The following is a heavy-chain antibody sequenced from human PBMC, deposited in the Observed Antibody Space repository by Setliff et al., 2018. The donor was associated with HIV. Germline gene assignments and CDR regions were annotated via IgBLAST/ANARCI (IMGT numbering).Heavy chain of an antibody. CDR2: ISVYNGNT. J-gene: IGHJ3*02. D-gene: IGHD1-1*01. CDR1: GYIFTTYG. V-gene: IGHV1-18*01. CDR3: ATDGELEPTDAFDI. Sequence: ASVKVSCKASGYIFTTYGITWVRQAPGQGLEWMGWISVYNGNTKYAQKFQGRVTMTTDTSTSTAYMELRSLRSDDTAVYYCATDGELEPTDAFDIWGQGTMVTVSS.